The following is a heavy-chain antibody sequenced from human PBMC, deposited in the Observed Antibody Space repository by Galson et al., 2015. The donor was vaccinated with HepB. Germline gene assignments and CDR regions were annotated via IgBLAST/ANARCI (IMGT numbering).Heavy chain of an antibody. Sequence: SLKLSCAASGFTVSSNYMSWVRQAPGKGLEWVSAIYRGGTTNYDDPVKRRFTISRDNSKNTLYLQMNSLRAEDTAVYYCARDRLMYGGYYFDYWGQGTLVTVSS. D-gene: IGHD5-12*01. J-gene: IGHJ4*02. V-gene: IGHV3-66*01. CDR1: GFTVSSNY. CDR2: IYRGGTT. CDR3: ARDRLMYGGYYFDY.